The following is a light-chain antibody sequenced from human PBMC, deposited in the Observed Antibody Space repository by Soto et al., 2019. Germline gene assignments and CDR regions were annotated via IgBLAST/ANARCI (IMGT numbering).Light chain of an antibody. V-gene: IGKV1-5*01. CDR3: QQYNSYST. J-gene: IGKJ1*01. CDR2: DAS. Sequence: IQMTQSPSTLFASVGDRVTITCRASQTVSSWVAWYQQKPGKAPKLLTYDASSLKSGVPSRFSGSGSGTEFTLTISSLQPDDFATYYCQQYNSYSTFGQGTKV. CDR1: QTVSSW.